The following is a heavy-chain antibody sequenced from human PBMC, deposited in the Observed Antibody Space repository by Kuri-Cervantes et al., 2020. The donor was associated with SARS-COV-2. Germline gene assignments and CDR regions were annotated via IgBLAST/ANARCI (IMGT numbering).Heavy chain of an antibody. D-gene: IGHD2-8*01. Sequence: SVKVSCKASGGTFSSYAISWVRQAPGQGLEWMGGIIPMFGTADYAQKFQGRVTITADGSTSAVYMELTSLRSDDTAMYYCARDCSGADCNVIVYALSDWGQGTLVTVSS. CDR2: IIPMFGTA. V-gene: IGHV1-69*13. CDR1: GGTFSSYA. J-gene: IGHJ4*02. CDR3: ARDCSGADCNVIVYALSD.